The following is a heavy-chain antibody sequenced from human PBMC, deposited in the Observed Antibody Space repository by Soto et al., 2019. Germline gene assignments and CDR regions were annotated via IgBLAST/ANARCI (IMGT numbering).Heavy chain of an antibody. J-gene: IGHJ4*02. Sequence: SETLSLTCAVYGGSFSGYYWSWIRQPPGKGLEWIGEINHSGSTNYNPSLKSRVTISVDTSKNQFSLKLSSVTAADTAVYYCARAGGANSGRGADYWGQGTLVTVSS. V-gene: IGHV4-34*01. D-gene: IGHD7-27*01. CDR1: GGSFSGYY. CDR2: INHSGST. CDR3: ARAGGANSGRGADY.